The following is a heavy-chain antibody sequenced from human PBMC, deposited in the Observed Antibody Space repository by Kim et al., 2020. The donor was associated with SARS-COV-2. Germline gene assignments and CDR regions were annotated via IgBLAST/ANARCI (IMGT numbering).Heavy chain of an antibody. Sequence: SFQGHVTISADKSISTAYLQWSSLKASDTAMYYCARHRQGIAAADPLDYWGQGTLVTVSS. V-gene: IGHV5-10-1*01. J-gene: IGHJ4*02. CDR3: ARHRQGIAAADPLDY. D-gene: IGHD6-13*01.